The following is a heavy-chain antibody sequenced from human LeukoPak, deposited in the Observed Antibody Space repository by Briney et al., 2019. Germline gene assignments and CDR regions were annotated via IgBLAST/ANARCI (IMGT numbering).Heavy chain of an antibody. J-gene: IGHJ4*02. CDR3: ARAPQGDSWYFDY. V-gene: IGHV3-53*01. CDR1: GFTVSRNY. Sequence: PGGSLRLSCAASGFTVSRNYMNWVRQAPGKGLEWVSVISSGGSTFYADSVKGRFTISRDNSKNTLYLQMNSLRAEDTAVYYCARAPQGDSWYFDYWGQGNLVPVSS. D-gene: IGHD2-21*02. CDR2: ISSGGST.